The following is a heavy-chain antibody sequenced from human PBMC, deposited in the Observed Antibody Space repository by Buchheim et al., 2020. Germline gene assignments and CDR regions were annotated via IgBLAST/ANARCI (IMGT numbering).Heavy chain of an antibody. CDR3: AKLPYGSGCFGPDY. CDR2: ISGSSAIT. CDR1: GFTFRSYA. D-gene: IGHD6-19*01. Sequence: EVQLLESGRGLVQPGGSLRLSCAASGFTFRSYAMSWVRQAPGKGLEWVSGISGSSAITYYADSVKGRFTISRDNSKNTVDLQMNSLRAEDTALYYCAKLPYGSGCFGPDYWGQGTL. V-gene: IGHV3-23*01. J-gene: IGHJ4*02.